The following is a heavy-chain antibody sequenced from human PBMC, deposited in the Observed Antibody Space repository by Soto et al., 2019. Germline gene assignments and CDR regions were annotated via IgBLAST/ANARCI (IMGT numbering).Heavy chain of an antibody. CDR3: ARNESSNIYGMDV. D-gene: IGHD6-6*01. CDR1: GFTFSSYS. Sequence: GGSLRLSCAASGFTFSSYSMNWVRQAPGKGLEWVSSISSSSFSINYADSVKGRFSISRDNAQNSLHLQMNNLRAEDTAVYYCARNESSNIYGMDVWGQGTTVTVS. J-gene: IGHJ6*02. CDR2: ISSSSFSI. V-gene: IGHV3-21*01.